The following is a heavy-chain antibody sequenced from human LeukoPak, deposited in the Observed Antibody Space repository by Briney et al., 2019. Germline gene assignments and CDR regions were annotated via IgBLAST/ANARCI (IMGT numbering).Heavy chain of an antibody. J-gene: IGHJ6*03. CDR2: IKQDGSEK. CDR3: ARARGAVAGNYYYYMDV. V-gene: IGHV3-7*01. D-gene: IGHD6-19*01. Sequence: PGGSLRLSCAASGFTFSSYWMSWARQAPGKGLEWVANIKQDGSEKYYVDSVEGRFTISRDNAKNSLYLQMNSLRAEDTAVYYCARARGAVAGNYYYYMDVWGKGTTVTVSS. CDR1: GFTFSSYW.